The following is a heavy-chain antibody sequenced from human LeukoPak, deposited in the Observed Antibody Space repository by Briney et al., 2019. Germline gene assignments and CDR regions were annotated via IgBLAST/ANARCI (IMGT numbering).Heavy chain of an antibody. CDR2: MNPNSGNT. V-gene: IGHV1-8*01. D-gene: IGHD6-13*01. Sequence: ASVTVSCKASGYTFTSYDINWVRQAAGQGLEWMGWMNPNSGNTGYAQKFQGRVTMTRNTSISTAYMELSSLRSEDTAVYYCARAYSSAIDYWGQGTLVTVSS. CDR1: GYTFTSYD. CDR3: ARAYSSAIDY. J-gene: IGHJ4*02.